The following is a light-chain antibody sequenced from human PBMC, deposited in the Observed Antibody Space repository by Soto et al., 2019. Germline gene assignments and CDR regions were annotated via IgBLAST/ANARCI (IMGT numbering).Light chain of an antibody. Sequence: DIQMTQSPSSLSASVGDRVTITCQASQDISHYLNWYQQRPGKAPKLLIYDASNLETGVPSRFSGGGSGTHSTITISSLQPEDIATYYCQQCENVPLTFGGGTKVEIK. CDR3: QQCENVPLT. CDR1: QDISHY. CDR2: DAS. J-gene: IGKJ4*01. V-gene: IGKV1-33*01.